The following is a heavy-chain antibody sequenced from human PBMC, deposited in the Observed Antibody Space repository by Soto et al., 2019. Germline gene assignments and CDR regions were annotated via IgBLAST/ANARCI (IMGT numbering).Heavy chain of an antibody. CDR1: GFTFSSYV. CDR2: IGTAGDL. Sequence: EVQMVESGGGLVQPGGSLRLSCAASGFTFSSYVMHWVRQATGKGLEWVSTIGTAGDLYYPSSVKGRFTISRENVKNSLYLQMNSLRAGDTAVYYCARSIAVAGTRFGYYGMDVWGQGTTVTVSS. D-gene: IGHD6-19*01. V-gene: IGHV3-13*05. J-gene: IGHJ6*02. CDR3: ARSIAVAGTRFGYYGMDV.